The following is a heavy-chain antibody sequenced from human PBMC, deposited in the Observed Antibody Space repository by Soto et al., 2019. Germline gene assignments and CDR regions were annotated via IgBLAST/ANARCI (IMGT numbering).Heavy chain of an antibody. CDR2: IYCNDDK. CDR3: AHRPSGWYLFDY. J-gene: IGHJ4*02. Sequence: QFTLKESGPTLVRPTQTLTLTCTFSGFSLSTSGLGVGWIRQPPGKALDWLALIYCNDDKRYSPSLKARLTITKDTSKNQVVPTMTNMDPVDTATYYCAHRPSGWYLFDYWGQGTLGTVSS. D-gene: IGHD6-19*01. CDR1: GFSLSTSGLG. V-gene: IGHV2-5*01.